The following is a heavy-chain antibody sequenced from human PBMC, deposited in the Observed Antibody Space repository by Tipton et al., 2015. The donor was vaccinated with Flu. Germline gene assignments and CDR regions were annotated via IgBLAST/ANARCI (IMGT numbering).Heavy chain of an antibody. CDR2: ISSGGST. D-gene: IGHD3-3*01. J-gene: IGHJ6*02. CDR1: GFTVSSNY. V-gene: IGHV3-53*01. CDR3: ARDRVTIFGVVISYYGMDV. Sequence: QLVQSGGGLIQPGGSLRLSCAASGFTVSSNYMSWVRQAPGKGLEWVSVISSGGSTYYADSVKGRFTISRDNSKNTLYLQMNSLRAEDTAVYYCARDRVTIFGVVISYYGMDVWGQGTTVTVSS.